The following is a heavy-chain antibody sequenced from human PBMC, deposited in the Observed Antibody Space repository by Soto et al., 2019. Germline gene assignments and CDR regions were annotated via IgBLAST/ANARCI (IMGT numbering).Heavy chain of an antibody. CDR3: VRDLWTX. CDR2: ISSNSRTM. CDR1: GFTFSSCS. Sequence: PGGSLRLSCAASGFTFSSCSMKWVRQAPGKGLEGVSYISSNSRTMFYADSVKGRFTISRDNAKNSLYLQMSSLSDEDTAVYYCVRDLWTXWGQGALVTVSX. J-gene: IGHJ4*02. V-gene: IGHV3-48*02. D-gene: IGHD3-3*01.